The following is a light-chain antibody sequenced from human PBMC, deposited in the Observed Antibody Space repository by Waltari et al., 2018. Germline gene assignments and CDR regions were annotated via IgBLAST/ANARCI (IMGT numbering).Light chain of an antibody. Sequence: QSALTQPASVSGSPGQSITISCTGTSSDVGGYNYVAWYQQHPGKAPKLMIYEFSNRPSGVSKCFSGSTSCNTASLTISGLQAEDEADYYCSSYTSSSTLVFGGGTKLTVL. CDR2: EFS. CDR1: SSDVGGYNY. CDR3: SSYTSSSTLV. J-gene: IGLJ3*02. V-gene: IGLV2-14*01.